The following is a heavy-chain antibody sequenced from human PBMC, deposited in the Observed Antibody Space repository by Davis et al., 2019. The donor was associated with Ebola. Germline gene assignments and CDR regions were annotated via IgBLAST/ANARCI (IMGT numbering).Heavy chain of an antibody. V-gene: IGHV3-74*01. CDR1: EFTFSSNW. Sequence: PGGSLRLSCLGSEFTFSSNWFNWFRQALWMALEWVSRIDTDGSTTNYADSVRGRFTISRDNAKNTLFLQMNSLRADDTAVYYCARDVGGRAGYWGQGNLVTVSS. CDR3: ARDVGGRAGY. J-gene: IGHJ4*02. CDR2: IDTDGSTT.